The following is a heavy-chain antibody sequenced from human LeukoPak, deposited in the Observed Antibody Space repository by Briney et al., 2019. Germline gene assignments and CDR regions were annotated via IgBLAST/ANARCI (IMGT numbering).Heavy chain of an antibody. CDR2: MNPNSGNT. CDR1: GYTFTSYD. Sequence: ASVKVSCKASGYTFTSYDINWVRQATGQGLEWMGWMNPNSGNTGYAQKFQGRVTMTRNTSISTAYMELSSLRSEDTAVYYCAIRYGSGEKYYYYYYMDVWGKGTTVNVSS. CDR3: AIRYGSGEKYYYYYYMDV. D-gene: IGHD3-10*01. J-gene: IGHJ6*03. V-gene: IGHV1-8*01.